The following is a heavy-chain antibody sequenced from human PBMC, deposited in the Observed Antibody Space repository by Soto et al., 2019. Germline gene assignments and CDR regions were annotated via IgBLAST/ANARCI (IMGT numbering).Heavy chain of an antibody. J-gene: IGHJ4*02. D-gene: IGHD3-3*01. CDR2: INTCNGDS. CDR1: GYVFTSFA. CDR3: ATVTTISMPGFDY. V-gene: IGHV1-3*04. Sequence: GVSVEVSCKTSGYVFTSFAIHWMRQAPGQRPDWIGFINTCNGDSKYSEKFQHRVTITTDTSATTAYMELSSLSSEYTAVYFCATVTTISMPGFDYWRQGTPVTVSS.